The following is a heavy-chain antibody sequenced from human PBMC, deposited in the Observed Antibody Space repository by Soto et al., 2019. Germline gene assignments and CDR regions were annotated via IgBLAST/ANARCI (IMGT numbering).Heavy chain of an antibody. CDR3: ARDMRLVGGWFNWFDP. J-gene: IGHJ5*02. Sequence: QVQLVQSGAEVKKPGSSVKVSCKASGGTFSSYAISWVRQAPGRGLEWMGGIIPIFGTANYAQKFQGRVTITADKSTSTAYMELSSLRSEDTAVYYCARDMRLVGGWFNWFDPWGQGTLVTVSS. CDR2: IIPIFGTA. V-gene: IGHV1-69*06. CDR1: GGTFSSYA. D-gene: IGHD6-19*01.